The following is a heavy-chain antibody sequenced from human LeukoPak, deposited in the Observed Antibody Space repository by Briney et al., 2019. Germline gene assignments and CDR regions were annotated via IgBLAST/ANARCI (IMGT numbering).Heavy chain of an antibody. D-gene: IGHD3-10*01. CDR1: GVSFSGYY. J-gene: IGHJ4*02. V-gene: IGHV4-34*01. CDR3: ARGKEGQGYYGSGSYSPLFDY. Sequence: SETLSLTCAVYGVSFSGYYWSWIRQPPGKGLEWIGEINHSGSTNYNPSLKSRVTISVDTSKNQFSLKLSSVTAADTAVYYCARGKEGQGYYGSGSYSPLFDYWGQGTLVTVSS. CDR2: INHSGST.